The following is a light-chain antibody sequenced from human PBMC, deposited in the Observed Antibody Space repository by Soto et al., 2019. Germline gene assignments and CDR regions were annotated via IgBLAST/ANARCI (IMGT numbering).Light chain of an antibody. CDR2: EAS. J-gene: IGKJ4*01. CDR3: QHCNTPFT. Sequence: DIQMTQSPSTLPAPVGDRVAITCRASQNIGSRLAWYQQKPDEAPKLLIYEASSLESGVPLRFGGSGSGTDFTLIISSLQPDDCATYYGQHCNTPFTFGGGTKVEIK. V-gene: IGKV1-5*01. CDR1: QNIGSR.